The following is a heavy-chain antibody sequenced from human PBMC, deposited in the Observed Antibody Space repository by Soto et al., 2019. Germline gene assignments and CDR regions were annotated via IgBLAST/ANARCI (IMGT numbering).Heavy chain of an antibody. CDR1: DYTFTSYG. CDR3: ARDGEGRSDAFDI. CDR2: ISAYNGNT. Sequence: ASVKVSSKTSDYTFTSYGISWVRQAPGQGLEWMGWISAYNGNTNYAQKLQGRVTMTTDTSTSTAYMELRSLRSDDTAVYYCARDGEGRSDAFDIWGQGTMVTVSS. J-gene: IGHJ3*02. D-gene: IGHD3-10*01. V-gene: IGHV1-18*01.